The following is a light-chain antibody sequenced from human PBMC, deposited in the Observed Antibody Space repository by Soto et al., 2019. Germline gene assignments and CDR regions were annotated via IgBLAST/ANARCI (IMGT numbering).Light chain of an antibody. V-gene: IGLV1-40*01. CDR1: SSNIGAGND. Sequence: QLVLTQPPSVSGAPGQRVTIPCTGASSNIGAGNDVHWYQQLPGAAPKLLIYGNSNRPSGVPDRFSGSKSGTSASLVITGLQAEDEAVYHCQSLDNSLSRSVVFGTGTKVTVL. CDR3: QSLDNSLSRSVV. J-gene: IGLJ1*01. CDR2: GNS.